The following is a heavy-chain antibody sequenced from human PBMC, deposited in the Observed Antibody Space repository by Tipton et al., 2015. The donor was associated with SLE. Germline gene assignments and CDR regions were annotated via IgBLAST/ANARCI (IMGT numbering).Heavy chain of an antibody. CDR1: GFTVSGNY. D-gene: IGHD3-10*01. CDR3: AKASRGFLLFAYFDS. CDR2: IYAGGAT. J-gene: IGHJ4*02. V-gene: IGHV3-53*01. Sequence: VQLVQSGGGLIQPGGSLRLSCAASGFTVSGNYMNWVRQAPGKGLEWVSVIYAGGATYYADSVKGRFAISRDNSKNTVHLQMNSLRAEDTAVYYCAKASRGFLLFAYFDSWGQGTLVTVSS.